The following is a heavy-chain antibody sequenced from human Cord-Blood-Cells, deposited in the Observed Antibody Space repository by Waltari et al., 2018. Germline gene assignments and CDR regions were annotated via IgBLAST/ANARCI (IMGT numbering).Heavy chain of an antibody. CDR2: ISAYNGNK. D-gene: IGHD3-22*01. CDR1: GYTLTSYG. V-gene: IGHV1-18*01. Sequence: QVQLVQSGAEVKKPGASVKVSCKASGYTLTSYGLIWVQLATGQGLEWMGWISAYNGNKNYAQKLQGRVTMTTDTSTSTAYMELRSLRSDDTAVYYCARAKGYYYDSSGYFDYWGQGTLVTVSS. J-gene: IGHJ4*02. CDR3: ARAKGYYYDSSGYFDY.